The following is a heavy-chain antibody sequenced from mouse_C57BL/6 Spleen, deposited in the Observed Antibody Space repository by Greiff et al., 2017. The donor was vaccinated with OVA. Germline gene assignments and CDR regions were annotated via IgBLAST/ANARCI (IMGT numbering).Heavy chain of an antibody. V-gene: IGHV1-61*01. J-gene: IGHJ2*01. D-gene: IGHD2-5*01. CDR2: IYPSDSET. CDR1: GYTFTSYW. CDR3: AAAYYSNYLDY. Sequence: QVQLQQPGAELVRPGSSVKLSCKASGYTFTSYWMDWVKQRPGQGLEWIGNIYPSDSETHYNQKFKDKATLTVDKTSSTAYMQLSSLTSEDSSVYYCAAAYYSNYLDYWGQGTTLTVSS.